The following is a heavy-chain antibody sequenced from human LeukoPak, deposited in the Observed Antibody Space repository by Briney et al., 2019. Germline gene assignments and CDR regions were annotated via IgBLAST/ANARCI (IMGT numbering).Heavy chain of an antibody. Sequence: GGSLRLSCAASGFVFSTYSMNWVRQAPGKGLEWVSSISRGDNYIFYADSVKGRFTISRDNAKNSVYQQMNSLRAEDTAVYYCARGGGDYYGSDYWGQGKLVTVSS. J-gene: IGHJ4*02. CDR3: ARGGGDYYGSDY. V-gene: IGHV3-21*01. CDR1: GFVFSTYS. CDR2: ISRGDNYI. D-gene: IGHD3-10*01.